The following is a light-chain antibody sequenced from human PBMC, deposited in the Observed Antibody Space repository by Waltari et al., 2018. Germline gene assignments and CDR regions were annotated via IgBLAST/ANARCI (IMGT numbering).Light chain of an antibody. V-gene: IGLV2-14*01. CDR2: SVN. CDR1: SSDDGGYNY. J-gene: IGLJ2*01. Sequence: QSAPTQPPSVPGSPGQSVTISCTGTSSDDGGYNYVSWYQQHPGKAPKLMIYSVNNRPSGVSDRFSGSKSGNTASLTISGLQAEDEADYYCCSYTTSSTLVFGGGTRLTVL. CDR3: CSYTTSSTLV.